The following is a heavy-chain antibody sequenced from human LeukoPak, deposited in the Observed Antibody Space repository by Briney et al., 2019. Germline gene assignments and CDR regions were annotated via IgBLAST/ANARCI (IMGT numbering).Heavy chain of an antibody. CDR2: ISGSGGST. V-gene: IGHV3-23*01. CDR1: GFTFSSYA. Sequence: GGSLRLSCAASGFTFSSYAMSWVRQAPGKGLEWVSAISGSGGSTYYADSVKGRFTISRDNSKNTLYLQMNSLRAEDTAVYYCATTPADYGDYSFDYWGQGTLVTVSS. D-gene: IGHD4-17*01. CDR3: ATTPADYGDYSFDY. J-gene: IGHJ4*02.